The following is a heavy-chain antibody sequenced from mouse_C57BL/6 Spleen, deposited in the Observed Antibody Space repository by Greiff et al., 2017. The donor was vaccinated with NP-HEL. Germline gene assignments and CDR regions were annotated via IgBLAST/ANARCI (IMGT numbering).Heavy chain of an antibody. Sequence: EVQLVESGPGLAKPSQTLSLTCSVTGYSITSDYWNWIRKFPGNKLEYMGYISYSGSTYYNPSLKSRISITRDTSKNQYYLQLNSVTTEDTATYYCARTLPITTVVGGYAMDYWGQGTSVTVSS. CDR2: ISYSGST. V-gene: IGHV3-8*01. D-gene: IGHD1-1*01. CDR3: ARTLPITTVVGGYAMDY. CDR1: GYSITSDY. J-gene: IGHJ4*01.